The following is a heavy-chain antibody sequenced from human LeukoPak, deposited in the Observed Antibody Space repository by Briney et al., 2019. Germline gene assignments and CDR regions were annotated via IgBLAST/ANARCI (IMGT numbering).Heavy chain of an antibody. J-gene: IGHJ6*03. V-gene: IGHV4-59*01. Sequence: SSETLFLTCAVSGFSISSYYWSWIRQPPGKGLEWVGYIYYSGSTNYNASLKSRVTISVDTSKNQFSLKLISVTAADTAVYYCARGESSPPSYYYYYMDVWGKGTTVTVSS. D-gene: IGHD6-13*01. CDR1: GFSISSYY. CDR2: IYYSGST. CDR3: ARGESSPPSYYYYYMDV.